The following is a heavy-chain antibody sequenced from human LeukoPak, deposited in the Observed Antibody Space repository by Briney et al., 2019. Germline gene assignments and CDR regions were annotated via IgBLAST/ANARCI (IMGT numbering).Heavy chain of an antibody. V-gene: IGHV3-21*01. CDR3: ASCSGGSCYSVGDY. D-gene: IGHD2-15*01. CDR2: ISSSSSYI. CDR1: GFTFSSYS. Sequence: GGSLRLSCAASGFTFSSYSMNWVRQAPGKGLEWVSSISSSSSYIYYADSVEGRFTISRDNAKNSLYLQMNSLRAEDTAVYYCASCSGGSCYSVGDYWGPGTLVTVSS. J-gene: IGHJ4*02.